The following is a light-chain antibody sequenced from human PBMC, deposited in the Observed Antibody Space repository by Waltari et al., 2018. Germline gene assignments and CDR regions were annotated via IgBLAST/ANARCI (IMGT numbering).Light chain of an antibody. CDR2: EVS. Sequence: QSALTHPPTASGSPGQSVTISCTGTSSDVGSHDFVSWYQQFPGKAPKLIIWEVSRRPSGVPDRFSGSKSGNTASLTVSGLQAEDEADYYCSSYGGINNSPYVFGTGTKVTV. CDR3: SSYGGINNSPYV. CDR1: SSDVGSHDF. J-gene: IGLJ1*01. V-gene: IGLV2-8*01.